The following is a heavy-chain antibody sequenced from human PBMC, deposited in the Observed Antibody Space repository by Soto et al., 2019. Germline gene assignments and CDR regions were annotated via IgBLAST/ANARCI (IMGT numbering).Heavy chain of an antibody. D-gene: IGHD2-15*01. CDR2: IIPIFGTA. CDR3: ASVCSGGSCYGWFWFDP. Sequence: QVQLVQSGAEVKKPGSSVKDSCKASGGTFSSYAISWVRQAPGQGLEWMGGIIPIFGTANYAQKFQGRVTITADESTSTAYMELSSLRSEDTAVYYCASVCSGGSCYGWFWFDPWGQGTLVTVSS. V-gene: IGHV1-69*01. CDR1: GGTFSSYA. J-gene: IGHJ5*02.